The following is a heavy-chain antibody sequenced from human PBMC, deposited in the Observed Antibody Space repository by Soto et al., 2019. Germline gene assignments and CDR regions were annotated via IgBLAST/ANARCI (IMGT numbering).Heavy chain of an antibody. V-gene: IGHV1-18*04. D-gene: IGHD6-13*01. CDR3: AREVADSSSWYLKYYFDY. CDR2: ISAYNGNT. J-gene: IGHJ4*02. CDR1: GYTFTSYG. Sequence: ASVKVSCKASGYTFTSYGISWVRQAPGQGLEWMGWISAYNGNTNYAQKLQGRVTMTTDTSTSTAYMELRSLRSDDTAVYYCAREVADSSSWYLKYYFDYWGQGTLVTVSS.